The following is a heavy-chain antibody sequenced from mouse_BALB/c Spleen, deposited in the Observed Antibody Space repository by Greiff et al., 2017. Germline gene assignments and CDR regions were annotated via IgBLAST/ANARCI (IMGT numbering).Heavy chain of an antibody. CDR3: ARATTVVAQSPYYYAMDY. D-gene: IGHD1-1*01. Sequence: VQLQQSGPELEKPGASVKISCKASGYSFTGYNMNWVKQSNGKSLEWIGNIDPYYGGTSYNQKFKGKATLTVDKSSSTAYMQLKSLTSEDSAVYYCARATTVVAQSPYYYAMDYWGQGTSVTVSS. J-gene: IGHJ4*01. CDR2: IDPYYGGT. V-gene: IGHV1-39*01. CDR1: GYSFTGYN.